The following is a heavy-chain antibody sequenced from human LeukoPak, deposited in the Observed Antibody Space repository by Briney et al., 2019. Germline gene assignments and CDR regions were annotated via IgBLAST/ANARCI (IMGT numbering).Heavy chain of an antibody. CDR2: ISYDGSDK. CDR3: ARDSSCGY. V-gene: IGHV3-30*04. J-gene: IGHJ4*02. D-gene: IGHD2-15*01. Sequence: GGSLRLSCAASGFTFSSYAMHWVRQAPGKGLEWVAVISYDGSDKYYADSVKGRFTISRDNSKNTLYLQMNSLRAEDTAVYYCARDSSCGYWGQGTLVTVSS. CDR1: GFTFSSYA.